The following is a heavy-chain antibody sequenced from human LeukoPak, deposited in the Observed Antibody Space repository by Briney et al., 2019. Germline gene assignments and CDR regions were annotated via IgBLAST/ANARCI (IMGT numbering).Heavy chain of an antibody. CDR2: IYHSGST. CDR3: ARGSPGWYPRLNWFDP. Sequence: SETLSLTCTVSGGSISSGGYYWSWIRQPPGKGLEWIGYIYHSGSTNYNPSLKSRVTISVDKSKNQFSLKLSSVTAADTAVYYCARGSPGWYPRLNWFDPWGQGTLVTVSS. J-gene: IGHJ5*02. V-gene: IGHV4-30-2*01. CDR1: GGSISSGGYY. D-gene: IGHD6-19*01.